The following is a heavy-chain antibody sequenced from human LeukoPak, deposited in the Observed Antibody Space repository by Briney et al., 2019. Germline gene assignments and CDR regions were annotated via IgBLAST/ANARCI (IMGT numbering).Heavy chain of an antibody. D-gene: IGHD1-1*01. CDR3: ARVSWFPGTSYYYMDV. CDR1: GGSISSSNW. Sequence: SETLSLTCAVSGGSISSSNWWSWVRQPPGKGLEWIGEIYHSGSTNYNPSLKSRVTISVDKSKNQFSLKLSSVTAADTAVYYCARVSWFPGTSYYYMDVWDKGTTVTVSS. CDR2: IYHSGST. V-gene: IGHV4-4*02. J-gene: IGHJ6*03.